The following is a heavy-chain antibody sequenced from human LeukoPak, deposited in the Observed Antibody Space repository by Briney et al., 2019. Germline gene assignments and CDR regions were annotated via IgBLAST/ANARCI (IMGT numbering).Heavy chain of an antibody. D-gene: IGHD2-8*01. V-gene: IGHV3-7*01. Sequence: GGSLRLSCAASGFTFSSYWMSWVRQAPGKGLEWVANIKQDGSEKYYVDSVKGRFTISRDNAKNSLYLQMNSLRAEDTAVYCCARERPYCTNGVCHAFDPWGQGTLVTVSS. CDR3: ARERPYCTNGVCHAFDP. CDR1: GFTFSSYW. J-gene: IGHJ5*02. CDR2: IKQDGSEK.